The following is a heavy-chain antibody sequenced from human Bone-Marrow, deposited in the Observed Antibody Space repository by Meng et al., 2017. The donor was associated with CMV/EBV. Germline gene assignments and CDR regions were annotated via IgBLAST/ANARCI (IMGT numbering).Heavy chain of an antibody. D-gene: IGHD3-9*01. CDR2: FDPEDGET. CDR3: ATSYDILTGYPEYFQH. V-gene: IGHV1-24*01. CDR1: GYTLTELS. Sequence: QVQLVQSGAEVKKPGASVKVSCKVYGYTLTELSMHWVRQAPGKGLEWMGGFDPEDGETIYAQKFQGRVTMTEDTSTDTAYMELSSLRSEDTAVYYCATSYDILTGYPEYFQHWGQGTLVTVSS. J-gene: IGHJ1*01.